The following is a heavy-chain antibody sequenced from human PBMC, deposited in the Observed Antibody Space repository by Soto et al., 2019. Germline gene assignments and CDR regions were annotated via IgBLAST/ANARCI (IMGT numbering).Heavy chain of an antibody. J-gene: IGHJ5*02. Sequence: ASVKVSCKASGYTFTSYDINWVRQATGQGLEWMGWMNPNSGNTGYAQKFQGRVTMTRNTSISTAYMELSSLRSEDTAVYYCARALRLKRGGWEWLLFGPLNWFDPWGQGTLVTVSS. CDR1: GYTFTSYD. D-gene: IGHD3-3*01. CDR3: ARALRLKRGGWEWLLFGPLNWFDP. V-gene: IGHV1-8*01. CDR2: MNPNSGNT.